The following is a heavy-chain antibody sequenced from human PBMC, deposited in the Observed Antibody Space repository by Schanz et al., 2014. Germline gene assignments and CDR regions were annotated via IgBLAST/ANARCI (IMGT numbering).Heavy chain of an antibody. CDR3: ARETTIITGGAFDV. D-gene: IGHD3-9*01. V-gene: IGHV1-18*01. Sequence: QGQLVQSGAEVKKPGASVKVSCKASGYTFTSYGITWVRQAPGQGLEWMGWISAYNGHTTYAQKFQGRVTMTTDTSTTTVYMELSGLRSDDTAVYYCARETTIITGGAFDVWGQGTMXTVSS. CDR1: GYTFTSYG. J-gene: IGHJ3*01. CDR2: ISAYNGHT.